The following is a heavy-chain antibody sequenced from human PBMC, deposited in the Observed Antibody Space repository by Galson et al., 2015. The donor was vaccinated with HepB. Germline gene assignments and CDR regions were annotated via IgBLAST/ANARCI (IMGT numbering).Heavy chain of an antibody. V-gene: IGHV5-10-1*01. Sequence: QSGAEVKKPGESLKISCKGSGYSFISYWISWVRQMPGKGLEWMGRIDPSDSYTNYSPSFQGHVTISADKSISTAYLQWSSLKASDTAMYYCARDFLYSYGYDAFDIWGQGTMVTVSS. J-gene: IGHJ3*02. CDR3: ARDFLYSYGYDAFDI. D-gene: IGHD5-18*01. CDR2: IDPSDSYT. CDR1: GYSFISYW.